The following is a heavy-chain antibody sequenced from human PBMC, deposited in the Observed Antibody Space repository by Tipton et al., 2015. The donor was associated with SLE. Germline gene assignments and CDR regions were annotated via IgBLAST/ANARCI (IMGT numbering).Heavy chain of an antibody. Sequence: SLRLSCAASGFNLSSYAMSWVRQAPGKGLEWVSVIYSDATTYYADAVRGRFTISRDRSRDTLYLQMNSLRPEDTAVYYCARRTLLAEYYYYYYGLDVWGQGTTVIVSS. CDR2: IYSDATT. J-gene: IGHJ6*02. CDR3: ARRTLLAEYYYYYYGLDV. V-gene: IGHV3-53*05. CDR1: GFNLSSYA. D-gene: IGHD2-15*01.